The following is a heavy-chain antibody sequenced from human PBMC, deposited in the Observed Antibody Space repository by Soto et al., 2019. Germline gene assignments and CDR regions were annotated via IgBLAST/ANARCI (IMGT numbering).Heavy chain of an antibody. J-gene: IGHJ5*02. CDR1: GFTFSSYS. V-gene: IGHV3-21*01. Sequence: GGSLRLSCAASGFTFSSYSMNWVRQAPGKGLEWVSSISSSSSYIYYADSVKGRFTISRDNAKNSLYLQMNSLRAEDTAVYYCARDNVGYCSSTSCYAGWFDPWGQGTLVTVSS. CDR3: ARDNVGYCSSTSCYAGWFDP. D-gene: IGHD2-2*01. CDR2: ISSSSSYI.